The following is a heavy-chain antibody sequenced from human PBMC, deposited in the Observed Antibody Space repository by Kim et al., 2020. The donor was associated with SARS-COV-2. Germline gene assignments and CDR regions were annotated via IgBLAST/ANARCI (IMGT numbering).Heavy chain of an antibody. D-gene: IGHD5-18*01. V-gene: IGHV4-39*01. CDR3: ARRTRRYSYGYFDY. Sequence: NPSLKSRVTISVDTSKTQFSLKLSSVTVADTAVYYCARRTRRYSYGYFDYWGQGTLVTVSS. J-gene: IGHJ4*02.